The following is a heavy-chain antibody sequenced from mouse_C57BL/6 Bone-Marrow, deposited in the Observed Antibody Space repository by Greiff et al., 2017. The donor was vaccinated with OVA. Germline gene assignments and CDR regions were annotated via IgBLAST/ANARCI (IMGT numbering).Heavy chain of an antibody. CDR1: GFSLTSYG. D-gene: IGHD2-5*01. CDR3: AAYSNYFDWYFDV. V-gene: IGHV2-2*01. J-gene: IGHJ1*03. Sequence: VKVVESGPGLVQPSQSLSITCTVSGFSLTSYGVHWVRQSPGKGLEWLGVIWSGGSTDYNAAFISRLSISKDNSKSQVFFKMNSLQADDTAIYYCAAYSNYFDWYFDVWGTGTTVTVSS. CDR2: IWSGGST.